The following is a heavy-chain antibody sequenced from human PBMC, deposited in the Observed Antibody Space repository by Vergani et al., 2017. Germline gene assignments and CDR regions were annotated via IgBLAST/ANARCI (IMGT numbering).Heavy chain of an antibody. Sequence: QVQLQQWGAGLLKPSETLSLTCAVYGGSFSGDYWSWIRQPPGKGLEWIGEINHSGSTNYNPTLKSRVTISVDTSKNQFSLRLSSVTAADTAVYYCARGRLDFAGSSTIYYYMDVWGKG. CDR1: GGSFSGDY. CDR2: INHSGST. J-gene: IGHJ6*03. D-gene: IGHD2-2*01. V-gene: IGHV4-34*01. CDR3: ARGRLDFAGSSTIYYYMDV.